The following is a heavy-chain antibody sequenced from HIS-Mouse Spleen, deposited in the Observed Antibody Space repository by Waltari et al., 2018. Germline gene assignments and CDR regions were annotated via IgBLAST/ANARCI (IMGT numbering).Heavy chain of an antibody. J-gene: IGHJ4*02. CDR3: ARGCRDCTNGVMLGGSLDY. CDR2: IYHSGGT. Sequence: QVQLQESGPGLVKPSETLSLTCTVSGYSISSGYYWGWIRQPPGKGLEWIGSIYHSGGTYYNPSLKSRVTISVDTSKNQFSLKLSSVTAADTAVYYCARGCRDCTNGVMLGGSLDYWGQGTLVTVSS. CDR1: GYSISSGYY. V-gene: IGHV4-38-2*02. D-gene: IGHD2-8*01.